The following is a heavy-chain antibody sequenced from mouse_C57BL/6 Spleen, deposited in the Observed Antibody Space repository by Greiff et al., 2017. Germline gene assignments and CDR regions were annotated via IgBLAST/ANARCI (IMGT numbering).Heavy chain of an antibody. CDR3: TRRAYSNYDAMDY. V-gene: IGHV5-9-1*02. CDR1: GFTFSSYA. J-gene: IGHJ4*01. Sequence: EVTVVESGEGLVKPGGSLKLSCAASGFTFSSYAMSWVRQTPEKRLEWVAYISSGGDYIYYADTVKGRFTISRDNARNTLYLQMSSLKSEDTAMYYCTRRAYSNYDAMDYWGQGTSVTVSS. CDR2: ISSGGDYI. D-gene: IGHD2-5*01.